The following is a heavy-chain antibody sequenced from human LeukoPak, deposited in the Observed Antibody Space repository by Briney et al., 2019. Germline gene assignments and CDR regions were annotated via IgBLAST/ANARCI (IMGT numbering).Heavy chain of an antibody. D-gene: IGHD5-18*01. J-gene: IGHJ6*02. V-gene: IGHV1-69*04. Sequence: GASVKVSCKASGGTFSGYAISWVRQAPGQGLEWMGRIIPILGIANYAQKFQGRVTITADKSTSTAYMELSSLRSEDTAVYYCAGGYSYGYASSEMDVWGQGTTVTVSS. CDR1: GGTFSGYA. CDR3: AGGYSYGYASSEMDV. CDR2: IIPILGIA.